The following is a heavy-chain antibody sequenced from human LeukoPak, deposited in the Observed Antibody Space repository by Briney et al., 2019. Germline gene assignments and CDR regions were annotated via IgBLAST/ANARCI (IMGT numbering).Heavy chain of an antibody. CDR1: GFTFSSYA. J-gene: IGHJ4*02. Sequence: GGSLRLSCAASGFTFSSYAMSWVRQAPGKGLEWVPAISGSGGSTYYADSVKGRFTISRDNSKNTLYLQMNSLRAEDTAVYYCAKGSSWYLYFDYWGQGTLVTVSS. D-gene: IGHD6-13*01. V-gene: IGHV3-23*01. CDR2: ISGSGGST. CDR3: AKGSSWYLYFDY.